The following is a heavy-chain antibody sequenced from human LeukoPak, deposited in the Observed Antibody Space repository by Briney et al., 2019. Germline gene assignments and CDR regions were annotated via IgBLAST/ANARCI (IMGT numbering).Heavy chain of an antibody. V-gene: IGHV3-21*01. CDR2: TSTSSNYI. CDR1: GFTFDDYA. D-gene: IGHD2-15*01. J-gene: IGHJ4*02. CDR3: ARFSSLPCSGGSCPLDY. Sequence: GGSLRLSCAASGFTFDDYAMNWVRQAPGKGLEWVSSTSTSSNYIYYADSVKGRFTISSDNAKNSLYLQMNSLRAEDTAVYYCARFSSLPCSGGSCPLDYWGQGTLVTVSS.